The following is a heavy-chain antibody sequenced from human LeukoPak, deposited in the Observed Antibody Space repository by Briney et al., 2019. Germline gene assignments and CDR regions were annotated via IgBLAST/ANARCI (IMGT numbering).Heavy chain of an antibody. Sequence: SETLSLTCTVSGDSISSHYWSWVRQPPGKGLEWIGYIHYIVTTNYNPSLTSRISISVDTSKNQFSLKLTSVTAADTAVYYCARLHYDTSGLYYYFDYWGQGTLVTVSS. CDR2: IHYIVTT. J-gene: IGHJ4*02. V-gene: IGHV4-59*08. D-gene: IGHD3-22*01. CDR1: GDSISSHY. CDR3: ARLHYDTSGLYYYFDY.